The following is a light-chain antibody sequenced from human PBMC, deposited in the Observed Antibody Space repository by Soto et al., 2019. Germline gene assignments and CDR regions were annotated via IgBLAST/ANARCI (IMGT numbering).Light chain of an antibody. CDR2: KAS. J-gene: IGKJ4*01. Sequence: DIQMTRSPSALSASVGDRVTITCRASQSINSWLAWYQQKSGKAPKLLIYKASSLESGVPSRFSGSGSGTEFTLIISSLQPDDFVTYYCQQYNSYPLTFGGGTKVDIK. CDR3: QQYNSYPLT. CDR1: QSINSW. V-gene: IGKV1-5*03.